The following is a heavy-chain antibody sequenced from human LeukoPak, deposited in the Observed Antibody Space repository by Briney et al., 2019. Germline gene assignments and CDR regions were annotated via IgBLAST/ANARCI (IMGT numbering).Heavy chain of an antibody. Sequence: SETLSLTCTVSGDSISGSSYYWGWIRQPPGKGLEWIGSIYHSGSTYHKPSLKSRVTISVDTSKNQFSLKLNSVTATDTAVYYCARGYGLAPAPGNYWGQGTLVTVSS. J-gene: IGHJ4*02. D-gene: IGHD3-16*01. V-gene: IGHV4-39*01. CDR3: ARGYGLAPAPGNY. CDR1: GDSISGSSYY. CDR2: IYHSGST.